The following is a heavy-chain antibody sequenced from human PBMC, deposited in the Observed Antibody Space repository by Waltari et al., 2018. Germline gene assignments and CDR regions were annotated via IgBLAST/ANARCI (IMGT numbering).Heavy chain of an antibody. CDR1: GGTFSSYA. D-gene: IGHD6-13*01. Sequence: QVQLVQSGAEVKKPGSSVKVSCKASGGTFSSYAISWVRQAPGQGLEWMGGIIPIFGTANYAQKFQGRVTITADESTSTAYMELSSLRSEDTAVYYCARVAAAGTWIYYYGMDVWGQGTTVTVSS. J-gene: IGHJ6*02. V-gene: IGHV1-69*01. CDR2: IIPIFGTA. CDR3: ARVAAAGTWIYYYGMDV.